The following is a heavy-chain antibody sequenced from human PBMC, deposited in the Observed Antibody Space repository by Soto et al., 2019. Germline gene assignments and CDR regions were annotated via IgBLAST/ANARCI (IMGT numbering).Heavy chain of an antibody. CDR3: ARVYSYGYYYYYGMDV. CDR1: GYTFTGYY. J-gene: IGHJ6*02. Sequence: QVQLVQSGAEVKKPGASVKVSCKASGYTFTGYYMHWVRQTPGQGLEWMGWINPNSGGTNYAQKFQGRVTMTRDTSISTAYMELSRLRSDDTAVYYCARVYSYGYYYYYGMDVWGQGTTVTVSS. D-gene: IGHD5-18*01. V-gene: IGHV1-2*02. CDR2: INPNSGGT.